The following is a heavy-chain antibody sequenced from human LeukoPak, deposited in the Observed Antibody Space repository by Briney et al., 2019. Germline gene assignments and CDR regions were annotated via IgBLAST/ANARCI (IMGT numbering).Heavy chain of an antibody. D-gene: IGHD6-13*01. CDR2: ISLTGLT. Sequence: SETLSLTCGVSGGSISNTNWWSWVRQPPGQGLEWIGEISLTGLTHYNPSLESRVTVSLDKSKNQLSLNLTPVTAADTAVYYCARGGIAAAGIAYYGMDVWGQGTTVTVSS. J-gene: IGHJ6*02. CDR1: GGSISNTNW. V-gene: IGHV4-4*02. CDR3: ARGGIAAAGIAYYGMDV.